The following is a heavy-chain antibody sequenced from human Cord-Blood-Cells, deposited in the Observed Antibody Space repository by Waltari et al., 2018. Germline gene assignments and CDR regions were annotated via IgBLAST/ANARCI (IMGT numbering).Heavy chain of an antibody. J-gene: IGHJ4*02. V-gene: IGHV1-24*01. CDR3: ATDGDGYNNFDY. CDR2: FDPEDGET. Sequence: QVQLVQSGAEVKKPGASVKVSCKVSGYTLTELSMHWVRRAPGKGLEWMGGFDPEDGETIYAQKFQGRVTMTEDTSTDTAYMELSSLRSEYTAVYYCATDGDGYNNFDYWGQGTLVTVSS. CDR1: GYTLTELS. D-gene: IGHD5-12*01.